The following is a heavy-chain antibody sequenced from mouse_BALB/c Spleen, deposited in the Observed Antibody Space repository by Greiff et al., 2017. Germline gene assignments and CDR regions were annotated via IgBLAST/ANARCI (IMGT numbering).Heavy chain of an antibody. D-gene: IGHD1-3*01. CDR1: GFTFSSFG. CDR3: ARRRDNYDAMDY. V-gene: IGHV5-17*02. Sequence: EVMLVESGGGLVQPGGSRKLSCAASGFTFSSFGMHWVRQAPEKGLEWVAYISSGSSTIYYADTVKGRFTISRDNPKNTLFLQMTSLRSEDTAMYYCARRRDNYDAMDYWGQGTSVTVSS. CDR2: ISSGSSTI. J-gene: IGHJ4*01.